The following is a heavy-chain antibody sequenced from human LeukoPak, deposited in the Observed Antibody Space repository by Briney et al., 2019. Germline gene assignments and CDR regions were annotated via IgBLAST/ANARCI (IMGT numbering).Heavy chain of an antibody. CDR3: AKYSRPPSIDY. J-gene: IGHJ4*02. Sequence: GGSLRLSCAASGFTFSTYPMTWVRQAPGKGLEWVSSISFRGTITYYADSVKGRFTISRDNSKNTLYLQMNSLRAEDTAVYYCAKYSRPPSIDYWGQGTLVTVSS. V-gene: IGHV3-23*01. CDR2: ISFRGTIT. CDR1: GFTFSTYP. D-gene: IGHD6-13*01.